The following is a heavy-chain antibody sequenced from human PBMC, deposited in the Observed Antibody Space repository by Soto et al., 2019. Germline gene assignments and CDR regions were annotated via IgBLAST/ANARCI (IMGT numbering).Heavy chain of an antibody. J-gene: IGHJ6*02. CDR1: GGTFSSYA. CDR2: IIPIFGTA. D-gene: IGHD3-3*01. Sequence: GASVKVSCKASGGTFSSYAISWVRQAPGQGLEWMGGIIPIFGTANYAQKFQGRVTTTADKSTSTAYMELSSLRSEDTAVYYCARDRITIFGEGGYYYYGMDVWGQGTTVTVSS. CDR3: ARDRITIFGEGGYYYYGMDV. V-gene: IGHV1-69*06.